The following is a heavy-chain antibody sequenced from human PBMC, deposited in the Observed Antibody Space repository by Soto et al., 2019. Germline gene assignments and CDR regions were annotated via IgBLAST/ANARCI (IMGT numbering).Heavy chain of an antibody. CDR2: INHSGST. CDR1: GGSFSGYY. D-gene: IGHD3-22*01. V-gene: IGHV4-34*01. J-gene: IGHJ4*02. CDR3: ARKEYDSSDY. Sequence: TSETLSLTCAVYGGSFSGYYWSWIRQPPGKGLEWIGEINHSGSTNYNPSLKSRVTISVDTSKNQFSLKLSSVTAADTAVYYCARKEYDSSDYWGQGTLVTVSS.